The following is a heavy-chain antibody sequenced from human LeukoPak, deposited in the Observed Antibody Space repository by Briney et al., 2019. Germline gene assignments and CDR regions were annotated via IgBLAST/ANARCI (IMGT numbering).Heavy chain of an antibody. V-gene: IGHV1-69-2*01. Sequence: ASVKISCKASGHTFTDYYIHWVQQAPGKGLEWVGRIDPEDGEIVYAEKFQGRVTITADTSTDTAYMSLSSLRSEDTAVYYCATDSFGGDWFDPWGQGTLVTVSS. CDR1: GHTFTDYY. CDR2: IDPEDGEI. CDR3: ATDSFGGDWFDP. D-gene: IGHD3-16*01. J-gene: IGHJ5*02.